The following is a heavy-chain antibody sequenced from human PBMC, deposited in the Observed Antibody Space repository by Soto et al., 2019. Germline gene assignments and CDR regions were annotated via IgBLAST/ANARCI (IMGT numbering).Heavy chain of an antibody. CDR3: GRRGTSGSVGFDY. CDR2: IRNRANSYTT. J-gene: IGHJ4*02. V-gene: IGHV3-72*01. CDR1: GFTFSDHY. Sequence: EAQLVESGGGLVQPGGSLRLSCAVSGFTFSDHYMDWVRQAPGKGLEWVGRIRNRANSYTTEYAASVKGRFTISRDDSKNSLYLQMNSLKTEDTAMYYCGRRGTSGSVGFDYWGQGTLVTVSS. D-gene: IGHD1-26*01.